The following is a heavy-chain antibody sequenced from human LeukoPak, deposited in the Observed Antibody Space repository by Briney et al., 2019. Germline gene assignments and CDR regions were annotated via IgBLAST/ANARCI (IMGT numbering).Heavy chain of an antibody. J-gene: IGHJ3*02. D-gene: IGHD3-10*01. CDR3: ARHEYYYGSGSEI. V-gene: IGHV4-38-2*02. CDR2: IYHSGST. Sequence: PSETLSLTCTVSGYSISSGYYWGWIRQPPGKGLEWIGSIYHSGSTYYNPSLKSRVTISVDTSKNQFSLKLSSVTAADTAVYYCARHEYYYGSGSEIWGQGTMVTVSS. CDR1: GYSISSGYY.